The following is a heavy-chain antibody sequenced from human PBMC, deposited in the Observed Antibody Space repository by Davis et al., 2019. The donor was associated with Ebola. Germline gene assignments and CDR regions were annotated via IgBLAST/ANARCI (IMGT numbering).Heavy chain of an antibody. CDR1: GFTFSSYL. D-gene: IGHD6-19*01. V-gene: IGHV3-7*01. J-gene: IGHJ4*02. CDR2: IKQDGSEK. CDR3: ARASGQGSGWYARFDY. Sequence: GESLKISCAVSGFTFSSYLMSWVRHAPGKVLEWVANIKQDGSEKYYVDSVKGRFTISRDNAKNSLFLQMNSLRAEDTAVYYCARASGQGSGWYARFDYWGQGTLVTVSS.